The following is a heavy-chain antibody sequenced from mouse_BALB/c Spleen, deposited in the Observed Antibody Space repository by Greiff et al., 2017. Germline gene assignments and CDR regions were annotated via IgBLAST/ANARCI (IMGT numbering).Heavy chain of an antibody. J-gene: IGHJ3*01. V-gene: IGHV1-20*02. CDR1: GYSFTGYF. CDR3: AKGTTGGAWFAY. D-gene: IGHD1-1*01. Sequence: EVQLQQSGPELVKPGASVKISCKASGYSFTGYFMNWVMQSHGKSLEWIGRINPYNGDTFYNQKFKGKATLTVDKSSSTAHMELRSLASEDSAVDYCAKGTTGGAWFAYWGQGTLVTVSA. CDR2: INPYNGDT.